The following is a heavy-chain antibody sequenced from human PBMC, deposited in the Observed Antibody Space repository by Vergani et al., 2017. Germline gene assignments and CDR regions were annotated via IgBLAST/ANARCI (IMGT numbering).Heavy chain of an antibody. CDR1: GFTFIMHA. V-gene: IGHV3-23*01. Sequence: EVHLLESGGGLVQSGGSLRLSCAASGFTFIMHAMSWARQAPGKGLEWVSTLSASDRRTHYANSVKGRFTISRDISKNTLFLHMNSLRPEDTAVYYCAKVGRSEVAGTFGAFDIWGQGTMVTVSS. J-gene: IGHJ3*02. CDR3: AKVGRSEVAGTFGAFDI. CDR2: LSASDRRT. D-gene: IGHD6-19*01.